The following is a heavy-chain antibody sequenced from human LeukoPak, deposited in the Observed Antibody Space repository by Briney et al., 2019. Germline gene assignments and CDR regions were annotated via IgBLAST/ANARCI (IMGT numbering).Heavy chain of an antibody. J-gene: IGHJ4*02. CDR3: ARDYGFTPDY. V-gene: IGHV3-33*01. CDR2: IWFDGSKK. CDR1: GFTFSTYG. Sequence: PGRSLRLSGAASGFTFSTYGMHWVRQAPGKGLEWVAVIWFDGSKKDYVDSVKGRFSISRDDSKNTVYLQMNSLRAEDTAVYYCARDYGFTPDYWGQGTLVTVSS. D-gene: IGHD3-16*01.